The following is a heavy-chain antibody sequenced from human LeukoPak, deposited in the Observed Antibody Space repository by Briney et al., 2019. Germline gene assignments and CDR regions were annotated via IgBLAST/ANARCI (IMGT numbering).Heavy chain of an antibody. Sequence: ASVKVSCKASGYTFTSYDINWVRQATGQGLEWMGWMDPNSGNTGYAQKFQGRVTMTRNTSISTAYMELSSLRSEDMAVYYCARGSVRGYIPGGDYWGQGTLVTVSS. CDR1: GYTFTSYD. D-gene: IGHD3-22*01. CDR3: ARGSVRGYIPGGDY. V-gene: IGHV1-8*01. CDR2: MDPNSGNT. J-gene: IGHJ4*02.